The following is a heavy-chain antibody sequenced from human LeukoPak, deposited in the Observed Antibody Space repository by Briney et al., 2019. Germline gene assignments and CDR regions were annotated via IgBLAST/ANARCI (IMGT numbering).Heavy chain of an antibody. Sequence: GGSLRLSCAASGFTFSSYEMNWVRQAPGKGLEWVSYISSSGSTIYYADSVKGRFTISRDNAKNSLYLQMNSLRAEDTAVYYCARDPRWLQGYTTAPWGQGTLVTVSS. V-gene: IGHV3-48*03. J-gene: IGHJ5*02. CDR1: GFTFSSYE. D-gene: IGHD5-24*01. CDR3: ARDPRWLQGYTTAP. CDR2: ISSSGSTI.